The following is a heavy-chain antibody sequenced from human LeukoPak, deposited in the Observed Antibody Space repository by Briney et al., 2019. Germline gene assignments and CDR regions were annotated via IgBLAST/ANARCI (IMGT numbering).Heavy chain of an antibody. CDR3: ARDVSWGTSYFDY. D-gene: IGHD1-1*01. CDR2: INWYGGST. CDR1: GFTFADHG. V-gene: IGHV3-20*04. Sequence: GGSLRLACIAYGFTFADHGMSWVRQAPGKWLEWVSNINWYGGSTGYVDSVKGRCAISTDNGKNSLYLQMNNLRVEDTAFYYCARDVSWGTSYFDYWGQGILVTVSS. J-gene: IGHJ4*02.